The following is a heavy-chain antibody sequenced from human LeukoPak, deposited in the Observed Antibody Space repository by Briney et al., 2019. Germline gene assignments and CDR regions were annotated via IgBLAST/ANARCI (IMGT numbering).Heavy chain of an antibody. CDR1: GFTFSIYW. CDR2: INSDGSST. Sequence: GGSLRLSCAASGFTFSIYWVHCVRQAPGKGLVWVSSINSDGSSTSYADSVKGRFTISRDNAKNTLYLQMNSLRAEDTAVYYCAKAASGNWNDVSDYWGQGTLVTVSS. CDR3: AKAASGNWNDVSDY. J-gene: IGHJ4*02. D-gene: IGHD1-20*01. V-gene: IGHV3-74*01.